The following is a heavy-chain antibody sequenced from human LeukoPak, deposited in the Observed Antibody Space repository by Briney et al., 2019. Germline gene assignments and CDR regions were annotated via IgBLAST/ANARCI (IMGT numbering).Heavy chain of an antibody. Sequence: ASVKVSCKASGYAFTTYAMNWVRQAPGQGLEWMGWINTNTGNPTYAQGFTGRFVFSLDTSVSTAYLQISSLEAEDNAVYYCARDSQDYDFWSGYYWHYYYGMDVWGQGTTVTVSS. CDR3: ARDSQDYDFWSGYYWHYYYGMDV. CDR1: GYAFTTYA. V-gene: IGHV7-4-1*02. D-gene: IGHD3-3*01. CDR2: INTNTGNP. J-gene: IGHJ6*02.